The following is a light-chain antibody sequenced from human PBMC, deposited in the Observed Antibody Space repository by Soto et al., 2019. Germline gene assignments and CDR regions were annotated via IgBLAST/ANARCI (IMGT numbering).Light chain of an antibody. J-gene: IGLJ2*01. CDR1: TSDVGRYKF. V-gene: IGLV2-14*01. CDR3: GSSTDTDTLVI. CDR2: EVT. Sequence: QSARTQPASVSGSPGQSITISCTGTTSDVGRYKFVSWYQHHPGKAPKLLIFEVTNRPSGVSSRFSGSKSGNTASLTISGLQTEDEATYYCGSSTDTDTLVIFGGGTKVTVL.